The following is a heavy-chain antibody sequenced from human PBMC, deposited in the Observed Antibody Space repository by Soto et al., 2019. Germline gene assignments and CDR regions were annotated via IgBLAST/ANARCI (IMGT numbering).Heavy chain of an antibody. V-gene: IGHV3-33*01. CDR2: IWYDGSNK. J-gene: IGHJ6*02. Sequence: QVQLVESGGGVVQPGRSLRLSCAASGFTFSSYGMHWVRQAPGKGLEWVAVIWYDGSNKDYADSVKGRFTISRDNSKNTLYLQMNSLRAEDTAVYYCARDSPLNGDYGGMDVWGQGTTVTVSS. CDR3: ARDSPLNGDYGGMDV. D-gene: IGHD4-17*01. CDR1: GFTFSSYG.